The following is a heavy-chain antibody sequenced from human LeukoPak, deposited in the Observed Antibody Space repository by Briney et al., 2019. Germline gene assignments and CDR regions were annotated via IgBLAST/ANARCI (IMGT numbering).Heavy chain of an antibody. CDR3: ARESAGPLAVGIH. Sequence: SETLSLTCTVSGGSISSSSYYWGWIRQPPGKGLEWIGSIYYSGSTYYNPSLKSRVTISVDTSKNQFSLKLSSVTAADTAVYYCARESAGPLAVGIHWGQGTLVTVSS. V-gene: IGHV4-39*07. CDR1: GGSISSSSYY. D-gene: IGHD6-19*01. J-gene: IGHJ4*02. CDR2: IYYSGST.